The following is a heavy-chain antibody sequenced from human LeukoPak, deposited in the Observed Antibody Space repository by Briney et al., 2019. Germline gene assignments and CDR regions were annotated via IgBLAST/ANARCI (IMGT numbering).Heavy chain of an antibody. J-gene: IGHJ3*01. Sequence: SVKVSCKASGGTFSSYAISWVRQAPGQGLEWMGGIIPIFGTANYAQKFQGRVTITTDESTSTAYMELSSLRSEDTAVYYCTREGVYSPDPTSYHRLPFDFWGEGTVVIVSS. CDR1: GGTFSSYA. D-gene: IGHD3-16*02. V-gene: IGHV1-69*05. CDR3: TREGVYSPDPTSYHRLPFDF. CDR2: IIPIFGTA.